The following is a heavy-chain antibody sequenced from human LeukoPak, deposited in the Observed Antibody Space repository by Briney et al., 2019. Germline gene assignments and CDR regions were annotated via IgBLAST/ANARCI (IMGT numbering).Heavy chain of an antibody. J-gene: IGHJ4*02. CDR2: ISDDGINK. D-gene: IGHD2-15*01. CDR1: GFTFSTYG. CDR3: AGGLLGCRGGSCYPTDY. Sequence: TGGSLRLSCAASGFTFSTYGMHWVRQAPGKGLEWVAVISDDGINKYYIDSVKGRFTISRDNSKNTLYLQMNSLRDEDTAVYYCAGGLLGCRGGSCYPTDYWGPGTLVTVSS. V-gene: IGHV3-30*03.